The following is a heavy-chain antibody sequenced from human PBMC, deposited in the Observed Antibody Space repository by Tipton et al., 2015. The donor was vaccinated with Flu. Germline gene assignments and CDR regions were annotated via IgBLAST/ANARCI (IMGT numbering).Heavy chain of an antibody. J-gene: IGHJ4*02. V-gene: IGHV3-48*03. CDR2: ISPTGGTT. CDR3: TRGFIRLCDY. Sequence: GSLRLSCSASGFSFSSYEMNWVRQAPGKGLEWVALISPTGGTTYYSNSVKGRFTVSRDNDNDSLYLHMSGLRVEDTAVYYCTRGFIRLCDYWGQGTQVTVSS. D-gene: IGHD3-16*01. CDR1: GFSFSSYE.